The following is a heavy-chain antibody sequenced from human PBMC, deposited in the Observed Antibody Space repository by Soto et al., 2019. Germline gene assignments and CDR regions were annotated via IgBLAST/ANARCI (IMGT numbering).Heavy chain of an antibody. Sequence: PGESLKISCKGSGYSFTSYWIGWVRQMPGKGLEWMGIIYPGDSDTRYSPSFQGQVTISADKSISTAYLQWSSLKASDTAMYYCARRWSLSPGDVTDASDIWGQGTMVTVSS. V-gene: IGHV5-51*01. CDR3: ARRWSLSPGDVTDASDI. CDR2: IYPGDSDT. CDR1: GYSFTSYW. D-gene: IGHD4-17*01. J-gene: IGHJ3*02.